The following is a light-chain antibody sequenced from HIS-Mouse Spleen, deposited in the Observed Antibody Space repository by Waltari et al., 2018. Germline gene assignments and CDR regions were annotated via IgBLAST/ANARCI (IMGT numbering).Light chain of an antibody. CDR2: EVS. Sequence: QSALTQPASVSWSPGQSISISCTGTSSDVGGYNYVSWYQQHPGKAPKLLIYEVSNRPSGVSNRFSGSKSGNTASLTISGLQAEDEADYYCSSYTSSSTSVFGGGTKLTVL. CDR1: SSDVGGYNY. V-gene: IGLV2-14*01. CDR3: SSYTSSSTSV. J-gene: IGLJ3*02.